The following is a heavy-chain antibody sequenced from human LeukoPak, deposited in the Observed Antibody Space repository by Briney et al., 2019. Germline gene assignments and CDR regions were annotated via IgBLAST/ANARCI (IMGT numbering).Heavy chain of an antibody. D-gene: IGHD5-24*01. V-gene: IGHV3-23*01. CDR2: ISGSGDGT. Sequence: GGSLRISCAASGFTFSSYAMRWVRQAPGKGLEWVSGISGSGDGTYYADSVKGRFTISRDNSKNTLYLQMNSLRAEDTAVYYCAKEMGAGYNVDCWGQGTLVTVSS. J-gene: IGHJ4*02. CDR3: AKEMGAGYNVDC. CDR1: GFTFSSYA.